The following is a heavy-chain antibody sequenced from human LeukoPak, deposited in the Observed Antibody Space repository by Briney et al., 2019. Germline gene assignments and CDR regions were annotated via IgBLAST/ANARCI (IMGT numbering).Heavy chain of an antibody. CDR2: ISSSGSTI. J-gene: IGHJ4*02. CDR1: GFTFSSYS. D-gene: IGHD6-19*01. Sequence: GGSLRLSCAASGFTFSSYSMNWVRQAPGKGLEWVSYISSSGSTIYYADSVKGRFTISRDNAKNSLYLQMNSLRAEDTAVYYCARPENSSGWFDFDYWGQGTLVTVSS. V-gene: IGHV3-48*04. CDR3: ARPENSSGWFDFDY.